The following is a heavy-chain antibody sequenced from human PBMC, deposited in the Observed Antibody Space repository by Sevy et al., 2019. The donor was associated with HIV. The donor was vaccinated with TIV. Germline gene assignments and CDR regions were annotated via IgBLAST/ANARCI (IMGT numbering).Heavy chain of an antibody. J-gene: IGHJ4*02. CDR3: ARPPYCSGGSCYVDY. CDR1: GYSFTSYW. D-gene: IGHD2-15*01. Sequence: GESLKISCKGSGYSFTSYWNGWVRQMPGKGLEWMGNIYPGDSDTIYSTSFQGQVTISAAKSISTAYLQLNSQKAWDSAMYYCARPPYCSGGSCYVDYWGQGTLVTVSS. V-gene: IGHV5-51*01. CDR2: IYPGDSDT.